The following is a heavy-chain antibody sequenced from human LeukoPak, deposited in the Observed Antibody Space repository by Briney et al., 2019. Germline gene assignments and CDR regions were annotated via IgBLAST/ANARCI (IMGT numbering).Heavy chain of an antibody. V-gene: IGHV3-21*01. J-gene: IGHJ5*02. CDR1: GFTFSSHS. CDR3: ARGYGSSGYYWFDP. D-gene: IGHD3-22*01. CDR2: ISSSSSYI. Sequence: GGSLRLSCAASGFTFSSHSMNWVRQAPGKGLEWVSSISSSSSYIYYADSVKGRFTISRDNAKNSLYLQMNSLRAEDTAVYYCARGYGSSGYYWFDPWGQGTLVPVSS.